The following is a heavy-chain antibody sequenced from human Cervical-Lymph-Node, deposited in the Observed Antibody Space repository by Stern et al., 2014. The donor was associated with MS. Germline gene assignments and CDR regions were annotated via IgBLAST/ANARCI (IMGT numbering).Heavy chain of an antibody. CDR3: AHLTTATALDY. V-gene: IGHV2-5*02. CDR1: GFSLSTSGVG. Sequence: QVTLKESGPTLVKPTQTLTLTCTFSGFSLSTSGVGVGWIRQPPGKALEWLALIYLADDKRYSPSLESRLTINNDTSKNLVVLTMTNMDPVDTATYYCAHLTTATALDYWGQGTLVTVSS. D-gene: IGHD1-1*01. J-gene: IGHJ4*02. CDR2: IYLADDK.